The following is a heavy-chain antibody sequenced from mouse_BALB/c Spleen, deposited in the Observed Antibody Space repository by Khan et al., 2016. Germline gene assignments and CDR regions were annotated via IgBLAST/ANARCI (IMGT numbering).Heavy chain of an antibody. CDR1: GYSFTSYY. V-gene: IGHV1S135*01. CDR2: IDPFNGGT. CDR3: ASSTQSFDAMDD. J-gene: IGHJ4*01. D-gene: IGHD1-1*01. Sequence: EVQLQESGPELMKPGASVKISCKASGYSFTSYYMHWVKQSHGKSLEWIGYIDPFNGGTSYNQKFKGKATLTVDKSSSTAYMHLSSLTAEDSAVYYCASSTQSFDAMDDWGQGTSVTVSS.